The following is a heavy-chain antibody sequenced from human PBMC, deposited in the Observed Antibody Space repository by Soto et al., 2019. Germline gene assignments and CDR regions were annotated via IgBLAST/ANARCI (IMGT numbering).Heavy chain of an antibody. D-gene: IGHD2-15*01. CDR2: INSFSGDT. J-gene: IGHJ2*01. CDR1: GYTFTHYG. Sequence: QVQLVQSGAEVKKPGASVKVSCKASGYTFTHYGITWVRQAPGQGLEWMGWINSFSGDTNYPQKLQGRLTMTTDTTTNTVSMEVRNLRSDDTAVYYCARDLNSGGKYWAFDIWGRGTLVTVSS. CDR3: ARDLNSGGKYWAFDI. V-gene: IGHV1-18*01.